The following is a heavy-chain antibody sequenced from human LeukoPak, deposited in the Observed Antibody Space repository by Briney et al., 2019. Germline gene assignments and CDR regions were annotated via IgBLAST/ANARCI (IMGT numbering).Heavy chain of an antibody. Sequence: KPGGSLRLSCAASGFTFSSYSMNWVRQAPGKGLEWVSSISSGSIYTYYADSVKGRFTISRDNAKNSLYLQMNSLRAEDTAVYYCARVGYYDSSGYYYYFDSWGQGILVTVSS. D-gene: IGHD3-22*01. CDR2: ISSGSIYT. CDR3: ARVGYYDSSGYYYYFDS. V-gene: IGHV3-21*01. CDR1: GFTFSSYS. J-gene: IGHJ4*02.